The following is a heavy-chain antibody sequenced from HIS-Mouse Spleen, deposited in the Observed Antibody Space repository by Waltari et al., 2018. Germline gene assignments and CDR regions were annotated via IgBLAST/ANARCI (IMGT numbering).Heavy chain of an antibody. CDR2: IYYSGST. D-gene: IGHD6-13*01. CDR1: GGSISSSRSH. V-gene: IGHV4-39*07. J-gene: IGHJ2*01. Sequence: QLQLQESGPGLVKPSETLSLTCTVSGGSISSSRSHWGWIRQPPGKGLEWIGSIYYSGSTYYNPSLKSRVTISVDTSKNQFSLKLSSVTAADTAVYYCAREIPYSSSWYDWYFDLWGRGTLVTVSS. CDR3: AREIPYSSSWYDWYFDL.